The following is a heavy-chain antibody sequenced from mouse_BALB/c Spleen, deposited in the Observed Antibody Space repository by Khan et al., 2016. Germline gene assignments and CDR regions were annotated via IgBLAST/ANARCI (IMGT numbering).Heavy chain of an antibody. CDR2: IDPANGNT. CDR3: ARSPYDYDVGFAY. CDR1: GFNIKDTY. J-gene: IGHJ3*01. V-gene: IGHV14-3*02. Sequence: EVQLQESGAELVKPGASVKLSCTASGFNIKDTYMHWVKQRPEQGLEWIGRIDPANGNTKYDPKFQGKAPITADTSSNTTYLQLSSLTAEDTAVYYWARSPYDYDVGFAYWGQGTLVTVSA. D-gene: IGHD2-4*01.